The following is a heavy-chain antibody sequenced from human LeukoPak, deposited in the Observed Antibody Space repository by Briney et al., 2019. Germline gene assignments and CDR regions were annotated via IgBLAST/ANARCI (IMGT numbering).Heavy chain of an antibody. CDR3: ASDSYSPEYLQH. J-gene: IGHJ1*01. D-gene: IGHD2-15*01. V-gene: IGHV3-66*01. CDR2: IYSGGST. Sequence: GGSLRLSCAASGFSVSNNYMSWVRQAPGKGLEWVSVIYSGGSTFYADSVKGRFTISRDNSKNTLYLQMNSLRAEDTAVYYCASDSYSPEYLQHWGQGTLVTVSS. CDR1: GFSVSNNY.